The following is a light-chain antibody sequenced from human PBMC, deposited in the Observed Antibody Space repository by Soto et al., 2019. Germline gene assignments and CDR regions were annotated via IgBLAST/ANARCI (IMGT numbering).Light chain of an antibody. CDR1: SSDVGGYNY. CDR3: SSYTSSGTLV. V-gene: IGLV2-14*01. CDR2: EVS. Sequence: TSSDVGGYNYVSWYQHHPGKAPKLMIYEVSNRPSGVSNRFSGSKSGNTASLTISGLQAEDEADYYCSSYTSSGTLVFGTGTKVTVL. J-gene: IGLJ1*01.